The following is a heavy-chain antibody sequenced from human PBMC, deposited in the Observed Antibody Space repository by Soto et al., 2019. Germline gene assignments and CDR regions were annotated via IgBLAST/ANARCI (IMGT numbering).Heavy chain of an antibody. V-gene: IGHV2-5*02. CDR2: IYWDDDK. D-gene: IGHD1-1*01. CDR3: AHSRGLPWNPLVGWFDP. CDR1: GFSLSTSGVG. J-gene: IGHJ5*02. Sequence: SGPTLVNPTQTLTLTCTFSGFSLSTSGVGVGWIRQPPGKALEWLALIYWDDDKRYSPSLKSRLTITKDTSKNQVVLTMTNMDPVDTATYYCAHSRGLPWNPLVGWFDPWGQGTLVTVSS.